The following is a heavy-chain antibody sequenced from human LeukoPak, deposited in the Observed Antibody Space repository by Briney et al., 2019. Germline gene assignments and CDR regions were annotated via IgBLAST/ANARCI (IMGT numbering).Heavy chain of an antibody. D-gene: IGHD3-3*01. J-gene: IGHJ4*02. CDR3: ARHRAYYDFWSGYVN. CDR2: IYYSGST. V-gene: IGHV4-39*01. Sequence: SETLSLTCTVSGGSISSSSYYWGRIRQPPGKGLEWIGSIYYSGSTYYNPSLKSRVTISVDTSKNQFSLKLSSVTAADTAVYYCARHRAYYDFWSGYVNWGQGTLVTVSS. CDR1: GGSISSSSYY.